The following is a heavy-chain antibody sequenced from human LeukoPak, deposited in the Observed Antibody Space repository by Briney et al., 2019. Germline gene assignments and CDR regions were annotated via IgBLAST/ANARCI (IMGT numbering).Heavy chain of an antibody. D-gene: IGHD3-9*01. V-gene: IGHV3-23*01. CDR2: ISGSGGTT. Sequence: PGGSLRLSCAASRFTFSSYAMSWVRQAPGKGLEWVSAISGSGGTTYNEDSVKGRFTISRDNSKNTLYLQLNSLRAEDTAVYYCAKGAGNFDWSYHDYWGQGTLVTVSS. CDR3: AKGAGNFDWSYHDY. CDR1: RFTFSSYA. J-gene: IGHJ4*02.